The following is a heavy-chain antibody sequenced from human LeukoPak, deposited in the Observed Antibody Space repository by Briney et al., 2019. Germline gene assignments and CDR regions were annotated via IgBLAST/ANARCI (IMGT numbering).Heavy chain of an antibody. J-gene: IGHJ6*03. CDR2: ISGSGGST. CDR3: AKGHCTGRLYCYYYYMDV. CDR1: GFTFSSYA. Sequence: PGGSLRLSCAASGFTFSSYAMSWVRQAPGKGLEWVSAISGSGGSTYYADSVKGRFTISRDNSKNTLYLQMNSLRAEDTAVYYCAKGHCTGRLYCYYYYMDVWGKGTTVTVSS. V-gene: IGHV3-23*01. D-gene: IGHD2-8*01.